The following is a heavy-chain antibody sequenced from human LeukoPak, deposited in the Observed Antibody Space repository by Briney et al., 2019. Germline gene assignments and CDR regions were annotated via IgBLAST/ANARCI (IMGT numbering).Heavy chain of an antibody. CDR2: ITSSSTYI. D-gene: IGHD5-24*01. Sequence: GGSLRLSCAASGFTFSNYDMHWVRQAPGKGLEWVSAITSSSTYIYYADSMKGRFTISRDNAENSLYLQMHSLRAEDTAVYFCARGEEKATINGLDPWGQGTLVTVSS. CDR1: GFTFSNYD. CDR3: ARGEEKATINGLDP. V-gene: IGHV3-21*01. J-gene: IGHJ5*02.